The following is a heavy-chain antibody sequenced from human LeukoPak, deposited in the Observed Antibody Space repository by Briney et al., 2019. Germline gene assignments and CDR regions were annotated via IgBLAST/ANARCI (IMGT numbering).Heavy chain of an antibody. CDR2: ISSSSSYI. CDR3: ARDHIAVAGTVGI. D-gene: IGHD6-19*01. Sequence: GGSLRLSCAASGFTVSSNYMSWVRQAPGRGLEWVSSISSSSSYIYYADSVKGRFTISRDNAKNSLYLQMNSLRAEDTAVYYCARDHIAVAGTVGIWGQGTMVTVSS. V-gene: IGHV3-21*01. J-gene: IGHJ3*02. CDR1: GFTVSSNY.